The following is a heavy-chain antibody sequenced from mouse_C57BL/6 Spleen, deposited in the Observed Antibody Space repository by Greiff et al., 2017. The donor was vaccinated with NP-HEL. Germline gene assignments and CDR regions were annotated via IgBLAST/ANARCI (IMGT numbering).Heavy chain of an antibody. D-gene: IGHD1-1*01. CDR2: FDPSDSYT. CDR1: GYTFTSCC. V-gene: IGHV1-59*01. Sequence: QVQLQQSGAGLVRPGTSVKLSCTASGYTFTSCCMRWVKQRPGQGLEWIGVFDPSDSYTNYNPKFKGKATLTVDTSSNTAYMQLSFLTSEDSAVFCCAYYGGSSPNWGQGSLFTVSA. J-gene: IGHJ3*01. CDR3: AYYGGSSPN.